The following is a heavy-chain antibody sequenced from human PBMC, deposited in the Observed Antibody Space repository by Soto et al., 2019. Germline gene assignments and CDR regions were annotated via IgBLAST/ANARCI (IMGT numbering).Heavy chain of an antibody. V-gene: IGHV3-74*01. CDR2: VPGDGSRA. CDR1: GFSFSSYF. D-gene: IGHD1-26*01. J-gene: IGHJ6*02. Sequence: EVQLVESGGGSVQPGGPLRLSCAASGFSFSSYFRAWVRQAPGEGLVSVSHVPGDGSRASYADSVRGRFTISRDNAKNTLYLQMDSLRDEDTAIYYCARENWYSLDVWGQGTTVTVSS. CDR3: ARENWYSLDV.